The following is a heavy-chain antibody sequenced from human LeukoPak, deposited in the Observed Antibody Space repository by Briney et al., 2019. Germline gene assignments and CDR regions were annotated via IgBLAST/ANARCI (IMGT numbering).Heavy chain of an antibody. CDR3: ARDKRVVGYCSGGSCRTFDP. D-gene: IGHD2-15*01. Sequence: ASVKVSCKASGYTFTGYYMHWVRQAPGQGLEWMGWINPNSGGTNYAQQFQGRVTMTRDTSISTAYMELSRLRSDDTAVYYCARDKRVVGYCSGGSCRTFDPWGQGTLVTVSS. CDR2: INPNSGGT. J-gene: IGHJ5*02. CDR1: GYTFTGYY. V-gene: IGHV1-2*02.